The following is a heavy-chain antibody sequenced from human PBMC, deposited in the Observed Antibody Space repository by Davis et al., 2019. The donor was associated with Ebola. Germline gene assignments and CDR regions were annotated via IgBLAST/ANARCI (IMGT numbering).Heavy chain of an antibody. D-gene: IGHD3-10*01. CDR1: GFTFSSYG. CDR3: AKDYYGSGSYGYYGMDV. J-gene: IGHJ6*02. Sequence: GESLKISCAASGFTFSSYGMHRVRQAPGKGLEWVAVIWYDGSNKYYADSVKGRFTISRDNSKNTLYLQMNSLRAEDTAVYYCAKDYYGSGSYGYYGMDVWGQGTTVTVSS. V-gene: IGHV3-33*06. CDR2: IWYDGSNK.